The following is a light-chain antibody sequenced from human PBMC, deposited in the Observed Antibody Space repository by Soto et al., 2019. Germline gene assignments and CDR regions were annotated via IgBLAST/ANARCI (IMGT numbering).Light chain of an antibody. CDR3: QQYNNWWT. CDR2: GAS. CDR1: QSVSSN. V-gene: IGKV3-15*01. J-gene: IGKJ1*01. Sequence: EIVMTHFPVTLSVSRWEIATLSCRAGQSVSSNLAWYQQKPGQAPRLLIYGASTRATGIPARFTCSGSGTEFTLTISSLQFDDSAVYYCQQYNNWWTFGQGTKVDIK.